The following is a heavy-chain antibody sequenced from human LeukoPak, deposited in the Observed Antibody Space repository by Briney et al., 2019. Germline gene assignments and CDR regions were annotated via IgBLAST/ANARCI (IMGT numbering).Heavy chain of an antibody. CDR2: ISSSSSYI. CDR1: GFTFSTYS. CDR3: AKDALTEKELNYDFWSGYYTRPRPYNWFDP. Sequence: GGSLRLSCAASGFTFSTYSMNWVRQAPGKGLEWVSSISSSSSYIYCADSVKGQFTISRANSKTTLYLQMNSLRAEDTAVYYCAKDALTEKELNYDFWSGYYTRPRPYNWFDPWGQGTLVTVSS. J-gene: IGHJ5*02. V-gene: IGHV3-21*04. D-gene: IGHD3-3*01.